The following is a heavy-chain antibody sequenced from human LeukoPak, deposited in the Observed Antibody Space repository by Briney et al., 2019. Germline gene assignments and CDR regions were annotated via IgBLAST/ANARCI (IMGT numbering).Heavy chain of an antibody. CDR2: INGGGGNT. J-gene: IGHJ4*02. CDR1: GFTFNSYV. Sequence: GGSLRLPCAASGFTFNSYVMSWVRQAPGKGLEWVSAINGGGGNTYYADSVKGRFTIPRDNSKNMVYLQMNSLRADDTAVYYCAKSVVVITFRFDDWGQGALVTVSS. D-gene: IGHD2-15*01. V-gene: IGHV3-23*01. CDR3: AKSVVVITFRFDD.